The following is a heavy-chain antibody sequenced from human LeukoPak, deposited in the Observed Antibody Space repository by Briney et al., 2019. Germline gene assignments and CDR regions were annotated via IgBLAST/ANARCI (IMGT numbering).Heavy chain of an antibody. J-gene: IGHJ4*02. CDR2: INPNSGGT. D-gene: IGHD6-19*01. CDR1: GYTFTGYY. Sequence: GASVKVSCKASGYTFTGYYMHWVRQAPGQGLEWMGWINPNSGGTNYAQKFQGRVTMTRDTSISTAYMELSRLRSDNTAVYYCARPNEQTFEQWLVYWGQGTLVTVSS. V-gene: IGHV1-2*02. CDR3: ARPNEQTFEQWLVY.